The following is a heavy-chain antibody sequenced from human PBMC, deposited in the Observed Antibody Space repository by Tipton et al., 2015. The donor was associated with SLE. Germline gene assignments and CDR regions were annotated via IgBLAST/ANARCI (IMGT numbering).Heavy chain of an antibody. CDR3: ARGPLYCSSTSCYTRRAFDI. D-gene: IGHD2-2*02. Sequence: LRLSCTVSGYSISRGYYWGWIRQPPGGGLEWLGSVYPGGTAYYNPSLKSRVTVSVDTAKNQFSLKLTSVTAADTAVYYCARGPLYCSSTSCYTRRAFDIWGQGTMVTVSS. CDR2: VYPGGTA. V-gene: IGHV4-38-2*02. CDR1: GYSISRGYY. J-gene: IGHJ3*02.